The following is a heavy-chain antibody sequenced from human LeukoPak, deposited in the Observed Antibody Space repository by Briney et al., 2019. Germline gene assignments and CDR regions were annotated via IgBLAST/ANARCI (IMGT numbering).Heavy chain of an antibody. V-gene: IGHV3-23*01. Sequence: PGGSLRLSCAASGFTFSSYAMSWVRQAPGKGLEWVSGISTSGGNTDYVDSVKGRFTISRDNAKNSLYLQMNSLRAEDTAVYYCAELGITMIGGVWGKGTTVTISS. CDR3: AELGITMIGGV. CDR2: ISTSGGNT. D-gene: IGHD3-10*02. CDR1: GFTFSSYA. J-gene: IGHJ6*04.